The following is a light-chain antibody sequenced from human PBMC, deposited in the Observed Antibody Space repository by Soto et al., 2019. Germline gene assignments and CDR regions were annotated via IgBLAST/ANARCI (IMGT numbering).Light chain of an antibody. J-gene: IGLJ2*01. CDR2: EVS. V-gene: IGLV2-8*01. Sequence: QSALTQPPSASGPPGQSVTISCTGTSSDVGGYNYVSWYQQHPGKAPKLMIYEVSKRPSGVPDRFSGSKPGNTASLTVSGLQAEDEADYYCSSYAGSNNYVVFGGGTKLTVL. CDR3: SSYAGSNNYVV. CDR1: SSDVGGYNY.